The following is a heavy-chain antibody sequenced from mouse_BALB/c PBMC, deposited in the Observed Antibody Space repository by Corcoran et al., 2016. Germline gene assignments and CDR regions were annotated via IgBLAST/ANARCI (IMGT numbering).Heavy chain of an antibody. Sequence: EVQLQQSGAELVRPGALVKLSCKASGFNIKDYYMHWVKQRPEQGLEWIGWIDPENGNTIYDPKLQGKASITADTSSNTAYLQLSSLTSEDTAVYYCARNGNFDYWGQGTTLTVSS. D-gene: IGHD2-1*01. CDR2: IDPENGNT. J-gene: IGHJ2*01. CDR3: ARNGNFDY. CDR1: GFNIKDYY. V-gene: IGHV14-1*02.